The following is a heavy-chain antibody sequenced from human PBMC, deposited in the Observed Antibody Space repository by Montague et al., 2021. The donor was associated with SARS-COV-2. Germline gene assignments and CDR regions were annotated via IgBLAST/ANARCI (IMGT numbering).Heavy chain of an antibody. CDR1: GFTFSSYS. CDR2: ISSSSSYI. V-gene: IGHV3-21*01. D-gene: IGHD6-13*01. CDR3: ARDDFRIAAAVFDY. J-gene: IGHJ4*02. Sequence: SLRLSCAASGFTFSSYSMNWVRQAPGKGLEWVPSISSSSSYIYYADSVKGRFTISRDNAKNSLYLQMNSLRAEDTAVYYCARDDFRIAAAVFDYWGQGTLVTVSS.